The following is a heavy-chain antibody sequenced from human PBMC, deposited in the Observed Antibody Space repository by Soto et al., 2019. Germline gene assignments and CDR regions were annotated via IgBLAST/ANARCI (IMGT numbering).Heavy chain of an antibody. CDR3: ARDLLVVSRAAYFDY. J-gene: IGHJ4*02. D-gene: IGHD2-21*01. Sequence: QVQLVQSGPEVKKPGASVKVSCKTSGYNFATYGMSWVRQAPGQGLEWIGWISAYNGNTESTQKFQGRVTMTTDTSTGTAYMEVSGLTSDDSAMYYCARDLLVVSRAAYFDYWGQGTLVTVSS. CDR1: GYNFATYG. CDR2: ISAYNGNT. V-gene: IGHV1-18*01.